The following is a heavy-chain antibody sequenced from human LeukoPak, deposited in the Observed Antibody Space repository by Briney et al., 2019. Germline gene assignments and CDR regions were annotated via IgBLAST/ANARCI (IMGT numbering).Heavy chain of an antibody. CDR3: AKDPSSVDSSGIFDY. CDR2: ISISSTYI. Sequence: MSGGSLRLSCAASGFTFSSYSMNWVRQAPGKGLEWVSSISISSTYIYYGDSVKGRFTISRDNAKNSLYLQMNSLRAEDTALYYCAKDPSSVDSSGIFDYWGQGTLVTVSS. D-gene: IGHD3-22*01. J-gene: IGHJ4*02. CDR1: GFTFSSYS. V-gene: IGHV3-21*04.